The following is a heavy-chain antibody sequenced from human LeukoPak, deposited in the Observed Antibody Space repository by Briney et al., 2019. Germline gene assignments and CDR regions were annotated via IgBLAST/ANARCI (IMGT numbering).Heavy chain of an antibody. CDR2: ISGSGGST. Sequence: PGGSLRLSCAASGFTFSSYAMSWVRQVPGKGLEWVSAISGSGGSTYYADSVKGRFTISRDNSKSTLYLQMNSLRAEDTAVYYCAKSGYSSSWYRNYYYYMDVWGKGTTVTVSS. CDR3: AKSGYSSSWYRNYYYYMDV. CDR1: GFTFSSYA. D-gene: IGHD6-13*01. J-gene: IGHJ6*03. V-gene: IGHV3-23*01.